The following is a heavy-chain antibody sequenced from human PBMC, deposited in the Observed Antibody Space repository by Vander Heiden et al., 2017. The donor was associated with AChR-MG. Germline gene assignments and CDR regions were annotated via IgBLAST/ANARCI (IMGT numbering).Heavy chain of an antibody. J-gene: IGHJ5*02. D-gene: IGHD3-3*01. CDR2: INNSGST. V-gene: IGHV4-34*01. CDR1: GDSLSVYS. CDR3: ARGRGYDFWSGYYPKWFDP. Sequence: QLQLQQWGAGLLKPPETLSLTCAVYGDSLSVYSWSWIRHPPGKGLEWIGEINNSGSTNHNPSLKSRVTISVDTSKNQFSLKLTSVTAADTAVYYCARGRGYDFWSGYYPKWFDPWGQGTLVTVSS.